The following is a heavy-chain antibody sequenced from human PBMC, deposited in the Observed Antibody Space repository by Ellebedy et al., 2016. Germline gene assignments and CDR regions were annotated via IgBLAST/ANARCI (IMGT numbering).Heavy chain of an antibody. CDR2: ISYDGSNK. CDR1: GFTFSSYA. J-gene: IGHJ4*02. Sequence: GESLKISCAASGFTFSSYAMHWVRQAPGKGLEWVAVISYDGSNKYYADSVKGRFTISRDNSKNTLYLQMNSLRAEDTAVYYCARGPAHADYWGQGTLVTVSS. CDR3: ARGPAHADY. V-gene: IGHV3-30*04. D-gene: IGHD2-2*01.